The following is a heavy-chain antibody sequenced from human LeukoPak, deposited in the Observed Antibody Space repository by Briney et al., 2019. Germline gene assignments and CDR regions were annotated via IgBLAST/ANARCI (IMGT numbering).Heavy chain of an antibody. CDR1: GYTFTGYY. J-gene: IGHJ4*02. D-gene: IGHD2-2*01. CDR2: INPNSGGT. V-gene: IGHV1-2*04. Sequence: AASVTVSCKASGYTFTGYYMHWVRQAPGLGLEWMGWINPNSGGTNYAQKFQGWVTMTRDTSISTAYMELSRLRSDDTAVYYCARDGGSTSCIFDYWGQGTLVTVSS. CDR3: ARDGGSTSCIFDY.